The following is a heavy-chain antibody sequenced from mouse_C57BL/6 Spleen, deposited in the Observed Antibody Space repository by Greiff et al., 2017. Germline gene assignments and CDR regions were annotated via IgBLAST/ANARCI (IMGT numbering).Heavy chain of an antibody. CDR2: LDPSDSYT. D-gene: IGHD1-1*01. V-gene: IGHV1-69*01. CDR1: GYTFTSYW. CDR3: ARLFGPFAY. Sequence: QVQLQQPGAELVMPGASVKLSCKASGYTFTSYWMHLVKPRPGQGLAWIGELDPSDSYTNYNQKFKGKSTLTVDKSSSTAYIQLSSLTSEDSAVYYCARLFGPFAYWGQGTLVTVSA. J-gene: IGHJ3*01.